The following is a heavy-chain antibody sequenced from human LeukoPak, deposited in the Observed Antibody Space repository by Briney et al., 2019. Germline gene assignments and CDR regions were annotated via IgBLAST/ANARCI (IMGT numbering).Heavy chain of an antibody. J-gene: IGHJ4*02. Sequence: KPSETLSLTCTVSGGSITSYYWSWIRQPPGKGLEWLGYIYYSGSTNYNPSLESRVTISVDTSNQFSLKLSSVTAADTAVYYCARRFVDSSGYYYDDYWGQGTLVTVSS. D-gene: IGHD3-22*01. V-gene: IGHV4-59*08. CDR1: GGSITSYY. CDR3: ARRFVDSSGYYYDDY. CDR2: IYYSGST.